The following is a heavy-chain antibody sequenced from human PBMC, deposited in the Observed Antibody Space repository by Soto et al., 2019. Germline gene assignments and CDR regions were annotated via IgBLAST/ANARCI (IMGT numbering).Heavy chain of an antibody. CDR2: IIPLFDAT. D-gene: IGHD3-10*01. J-gene: IGHJ4*02. Sequence: QVQMVQSGAEVKKPGSSARVSCKVSGGTFSRHSISWVRQAPGQGLEWMGGIIPLFDATQYPQKFQGRLTITADESTTTFHMDLSGLRPEDTAIYYCARDLTSVRGSWGQGTLVTVS. CDR1: GGTFSRHS. V-gene: IGHV1-69*01. CDR3: ARDLTSVRGS.